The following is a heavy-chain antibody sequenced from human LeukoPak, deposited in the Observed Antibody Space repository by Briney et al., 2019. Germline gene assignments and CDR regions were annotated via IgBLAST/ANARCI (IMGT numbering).Heavy chain of an antibody. CDR1: GYTFTGYY. V-gene: IGHV1-69*04. CDR2: IIPILGIA. Sequence: ASVKVSCKASGYTFTGYYMHWVRQAPGQGLEWMGRIIPILGIANYAQKFQGRVTITADKSTSTAYMELSSLRSEDTAVYYCASDPRLAYCGGDCSVGGEAFDIRGQGTMVTVSS. J-gene: IGHJ3*02. CDR3: ASDPRLAYCGGDCSVGGEAFDI. D-gene: IGHD2-21*02.